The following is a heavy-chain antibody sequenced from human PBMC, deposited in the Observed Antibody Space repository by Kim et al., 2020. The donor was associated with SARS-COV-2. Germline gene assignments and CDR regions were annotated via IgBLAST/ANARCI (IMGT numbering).Heavy chain of an antibody. Sequence: SETLSLTCTVSGGSVSSGSYYWSWIRQPPGKGLEWIGYIYYSGSTNYNPSLKSRVTISVDTSKNQFSLKLSSVTAADTAVYYCAREGLSGSGSYYNDSPDYWGQGTLVTVSS. CDR1: GGSVSSGSYY. V-gene: IGHV4-61*01. D-gene: IGHD3-10*01. CDR2: IYYSGST. CDR3: AREGLSGSGSYYNDSPDY. J-gene: IGHJ4*02.